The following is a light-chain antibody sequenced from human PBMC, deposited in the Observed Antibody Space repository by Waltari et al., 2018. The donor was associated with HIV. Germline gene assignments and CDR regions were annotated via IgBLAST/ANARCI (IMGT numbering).Light chain of an antibody. CDR2: DDH. CDR3: QVWDGNSGHVV. J-gene: IGLJ2*01. V-gene: IGLV3-21*02. CDR1: SLAGKN. Sequence: SYVLTQPPSVSVAPGQTATISCGGNSLAGKNVTWYQQKPGQAPVVVVYDDHERPSSGSGRFSGSKSGNTATLTINRVEVGDEADYHCQVWDGNSGHVVFGGGTKL.